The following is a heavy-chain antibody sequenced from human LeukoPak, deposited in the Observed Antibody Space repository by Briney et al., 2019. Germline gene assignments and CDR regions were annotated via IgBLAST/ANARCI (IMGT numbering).Heavy chain of an antibody. CDR1: GGSISSGSYY. D-gene: IGHD3-3*01. Sequence: ASETLSLTCTVSGGSISSGSYYWSWIRQPAGKGLEWIGRIYTSGSTNYNPSLKSRVTISVDTSKNQFSLKLSSVTAADTAVYYCAREGYDFWSGLDVWGKGTTVTVSS. CDR3: AREGYDFWSGLDV. CDR2: IYTSGST. J-gene: IGHJ6*04. V-gene: IGHV4-61*02.